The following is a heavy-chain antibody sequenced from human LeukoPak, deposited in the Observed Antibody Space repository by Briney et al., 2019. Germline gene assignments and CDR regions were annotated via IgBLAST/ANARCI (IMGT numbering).Heavy chain of an antibody. Sequence: TSSETLSLTCTVSGGSISSYYWSWIRQPPGKGLEWIGYIYYSGSTNYNPSLKSRVTISVDTSKNQFSLKLSSVTAADTAVYYCARVAVGSSSWWRTEGNWFDPWGQGTLVTVSS. CDR3: ARVAVGSSSWWRTEGNWFDP. J-gene: IGHJ5*02. CDR2: IYYSGST. CDR1: GGSISSYY. V-gene: IGHV4-59*01. D-gene: IGHD6-13*01.